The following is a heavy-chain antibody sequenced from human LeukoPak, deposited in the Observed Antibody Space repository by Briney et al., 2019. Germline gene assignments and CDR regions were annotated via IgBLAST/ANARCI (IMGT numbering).Heavy chain of an antibody. D-gene: IGHD2-21*01. Sequence: GGSLRLSCAASGIAFSHHGMDWVRQAPGKGLEWVAGIQYDGSIKFYLDSVKGRFTISRDNSKNTLDLQMNSLRFEDTAVYFCVQGGQYTRAYSDAFGLWGQGTMVTVSS. CDR1: GIAFSHHG. J-gene: IGHJ3*01. V-gene: IGHV3-30*03. CDR2: IQYDGSIK. CDR3: VQGGQYTRAYSDAFGL.